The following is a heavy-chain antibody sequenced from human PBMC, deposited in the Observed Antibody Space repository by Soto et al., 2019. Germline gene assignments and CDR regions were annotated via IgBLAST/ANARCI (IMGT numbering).Heavy chain of an antibody. CDR2: IYPGDSDT. CDR3: ARLTSLAWSLSDWPNGHGDF. Sequence: PGESLKISCNGSGYSFTSYWIGWVRQMPGKGLEWMGIIYPGDSDTKYSPSFQGQVTISADKSISTAYLQWSSLKASDTAMYYCARLTSLAWSLSDWPNGHGDFWGQGTLVTVSS. J-gene: IGHJ4*02. CDR1: GYSFTSYW. D-gene: IGHD6-19*01. V-gene: IGHV5-51*01.